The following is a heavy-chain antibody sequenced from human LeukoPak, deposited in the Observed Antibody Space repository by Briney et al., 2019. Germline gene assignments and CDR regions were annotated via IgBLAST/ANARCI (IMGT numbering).Heavy chain of an antibody. CDR2: IPYDGSNK. V-gene: IGHV3-30-3*01. Sequence: PGGSLRLSCAASGFTFSSYAMHWVRQAPGKGLEWVAVIPYDGSNKYYADSVKGRFTISRDNSKNTLYLQMNSLRNEDTAVYYCARSRSQVGAAGFDYWGQGSLVTVSS. CDR1: GFTFSSYA. J-gene: IGHJ4*02. CDR3: ARSRSQVGAAGFDY. D-gene: IGHD6-13*01.